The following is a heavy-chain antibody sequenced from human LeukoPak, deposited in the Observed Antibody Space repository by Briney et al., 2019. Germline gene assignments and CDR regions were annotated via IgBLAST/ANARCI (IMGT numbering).Heavy chain of an antibody. CDR1: GXTFSDYY. V-gene: IGHV3-11*05. J-gene: IGHJ4*02. CDR3: AREGRFGELYTDY. Sequence: GGSLRLSCAASGXTFSDYYMSWIRQAPGKGLEWVSYISSSSSNTNYADSVKGRFTISRDNARNSLFLQMNSLRAEDTAVYYCAREGRFGELYTDYWGQGTLVTVSS. CDR2: ISSSSSNT. D-gene: IGHD3-10*01.